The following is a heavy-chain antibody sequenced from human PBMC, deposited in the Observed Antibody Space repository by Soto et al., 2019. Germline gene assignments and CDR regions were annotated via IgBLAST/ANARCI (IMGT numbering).Heavy chain of an antibody. CDR1: GFTVRSNY. V-gene: IGHV3-66*01. J-gene: IGHJ3*02. CDR2: IYSGGST. D-gene: IGHD5-12*01. Sequence: GGSLRLSCAATGFTVRSNYMSWVRQAPGKGLEWVSVIYSGGSTYYADSVKGRFTISRDNSKNTLYLQMNSLRAKDTAVYYCARNERVHGIVATMGAFDIWGQGTMLTVSS. CDR3: ARNERVHGIVATMGAFDI.